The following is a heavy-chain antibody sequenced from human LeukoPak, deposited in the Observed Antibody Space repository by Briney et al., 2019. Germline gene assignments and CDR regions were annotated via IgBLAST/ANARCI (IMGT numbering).Heavy chain of an antibody. V-gene: IGHV4-4*07. CDR2: IYTSGST. CDR3: AREGSGAYYDYVWGSYRPHYMDV. Sequence: SETLSLTCTVSGGSISSYYWSWIRQPAGKGLEWIGRIYTSGSTNYNPSLKSRVTMSVDTSKNQFSLKLSSVTAADTAVYYCAREGSGAYYDYVWGSYRPHYMDVWGKGTTVTVSS. J-gene: IGHJ6*03. CDR1: GGSISSYY. D-gene: IGHD3-16*02.